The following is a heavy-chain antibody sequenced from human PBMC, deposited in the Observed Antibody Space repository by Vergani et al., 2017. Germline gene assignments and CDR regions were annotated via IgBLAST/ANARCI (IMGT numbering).Heavy chain of an antibody. Sequence: QVQLVESGGGVVQPGRSLRLSCAASGFTFSSYGMHWVRQAPGKGLEWVAVIWYDGSNKYYADSVKCRFTISRDNSKKALYLQMNSLRAEDTAVYYCARDQYYGGNSPFDYWGQGTLVTVSS. V-gene: IGHV3-33*01. CDR3: ARDQYYGGNSPFDY. D-gene: IGHD4-23*01. J-gene: IGHJ4*02. CDR2: IWYDGSNK. CDR1: GFTFSSYG.